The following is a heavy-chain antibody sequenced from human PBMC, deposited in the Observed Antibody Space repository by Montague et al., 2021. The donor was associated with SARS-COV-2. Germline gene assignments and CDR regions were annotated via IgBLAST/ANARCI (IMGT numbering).Heavy chain of an antibody. CDR1: GFTFSSYA. V-gene: IGHV3-23*01. CDR2: ISISCGNT. Sequence: SLRLSCAASGFTFSSYAMSWVRQAPGKGLEWVSTISISCGNTYXXXSXXGRFTISRDKSKNTLYLQMNSLRAEDTAVSYCAKDRQLVGDDAFDIWGQGTMVTVSS. D-gene: IGHD6-13*01. CDR3: AKDRQLVGDDAFDI. J-gene: IGHJ3*02.